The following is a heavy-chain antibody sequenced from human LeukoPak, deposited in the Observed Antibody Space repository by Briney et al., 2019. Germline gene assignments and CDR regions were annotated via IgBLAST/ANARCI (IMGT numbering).Heavy chain of an antibody. V-gene: IGHV3-23*01. CDR3: AKGMVRGVKGYYGMDV. D-gene: IGHD3-10*01. Sequence: GGSLRLSCAASGFTFSSYAMSWVRQAPGKGLEWVSAISGSGGSTYYADSVKGPFTISRDNAKNSLYLQMNSLRAEDTALYYCAKGMVRGVKGYYGMDVWGQGTTVTVSS. CDR1: GFTFSSYA. J-gene: IGHJ6*02. CDR2: ISGSGGST.